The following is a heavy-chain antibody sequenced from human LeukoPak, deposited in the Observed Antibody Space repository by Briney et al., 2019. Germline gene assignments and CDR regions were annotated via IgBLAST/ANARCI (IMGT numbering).Heavy chain of an antibody. V-gene: IGHV4-30-2*01. CDR2: RFHSGNA. CDR1: GGSISDGDYY. CDR3: ARHVTDLDGYNLYYFDY. Sequence: SETLSLTCTVSGGSISDGDYYWSWIRQPPGKGLEWIGYRFHSGNAYYNPSLESRVTISIDRSKNQFSLKLNSVTAADTAVYYCARHVTDLDGYNLYYFDYWGQGTLVTVSS. J-gene: IGHJ4*02. D-gene: IGHD5-24*01.